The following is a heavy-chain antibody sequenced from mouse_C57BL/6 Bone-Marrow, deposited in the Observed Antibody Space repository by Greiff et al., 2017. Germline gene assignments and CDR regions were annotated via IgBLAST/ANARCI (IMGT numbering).Heavy chain of an antibody. V-gene: IGHV5-12*01. CDR2: ISNGGGST. CDR3: ARPSADYAMDY. Sequence: EVKLVESGGGLVQPGGSLKLSCAASGFTFSDYYMYWVRQTPEKRLEWVAYISNGGGSTYYPDTVKGRFTISRDNAKNTLYLQMSRLKSEDTAMYYCARPSADYAMDYWGQGTSVTVSS. J-gene: IGHJ4*01. CDR1: GFTFSDYY.